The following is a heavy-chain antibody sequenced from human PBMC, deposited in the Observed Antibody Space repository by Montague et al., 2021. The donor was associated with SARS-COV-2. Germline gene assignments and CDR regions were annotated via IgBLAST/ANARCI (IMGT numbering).Heavy chain of an antibody. D-gene: IGHD2-2*01. V-gene: IGHV6-1*01. CDR3: ARIPVGSKYYFDF. J-gene: IGHJ4*02. CDR2: TYYRSKWYN. CDR1: GDSVASDIAT. Sequence: CAISGDSVASDIATWNWVRQSPSIGLEWLVRTYYRSKWYNDYAESVKSRITIDPDTSKHQFSLHLNSVTPEDTAVYYCARIPVGSKYYFDFWGQGTLVTVSS.